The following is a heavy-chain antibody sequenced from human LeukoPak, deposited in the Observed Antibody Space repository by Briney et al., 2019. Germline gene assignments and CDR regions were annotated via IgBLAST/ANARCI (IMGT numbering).Heavy chain of an antibody. D-gene: IGHD3-22*01. CDR1: GFTFSSYA. CDR3: AKSNRITMIVVVITAFDY. CDR2: ISGSGGST. J-gene: IGHJ4*02. V-gene: IGHV3-23*01. Sequence: PGGSLRLSCAASGFTFSSYAMSWVRQAPGKGLEWVSAISGSGGSTYYADSVKGRFTISRGNSKNTLYLQMNSLRAEDTAVYYCAKSNRITMIVVVITAFDYWGQGTLVTVSS.